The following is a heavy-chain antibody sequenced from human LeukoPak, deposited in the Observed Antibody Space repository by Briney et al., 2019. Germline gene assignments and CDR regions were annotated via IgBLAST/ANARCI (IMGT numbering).Heavy chain of an antibody. D-gene: IGHD2/OR15-2a*01. Sequence: AGGSLRLSCAASGFTLSSYWMQWVREVPGKGLVWVSRIDSDGSGTTYADSVKGRFTIYRDNAKNTLYLQMNSLRAEDTAVYYCGRDYFGSVEYGGRGTLVTVSS. V-gene: IGHV3-74*01. CDR1: GFTLSSYW. CDR3: GRDYFGSVEY. J-gene: IGHJ4*02. CDR2: IDSDGSGT.